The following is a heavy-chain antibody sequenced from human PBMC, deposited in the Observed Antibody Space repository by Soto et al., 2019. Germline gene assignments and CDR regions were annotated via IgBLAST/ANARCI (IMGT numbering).Heavy chain of an antibody. CDR2: ISSNGGST. V-gene: IGHV3-64*02. CDR3: ARGGRDGYNWTYYFDD. D-gene: IGHD5-12*01. CDR1: GFTFSSYA. Sequence: PGGSLRLSCAASGFTFSSYAMHWVRQAPGKGLEYVSAISSNGGSTYYADSVKGRFTISRDNSKNTLYLQMGSLRAEDMAVYYCARGGRDGYNWTYYFDDWGQGTLVTVSS. J-gene: IGHJ4*02.